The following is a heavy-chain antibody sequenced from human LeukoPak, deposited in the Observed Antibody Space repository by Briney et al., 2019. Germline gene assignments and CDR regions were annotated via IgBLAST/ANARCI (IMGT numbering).Heavy chain of an antibody. V-gene: IGHV3-13*01. CDR3: ARACTVTRCYYGMDV. J-gene: IGHJ6*02. CDR2: ICTAGDT. CDR1: GFTFSSYD. D-gene: IGHD4-17*01. Sequence: PGGSLRLSCAASGFTFSSYDMHWVRQATGKGLECVSAICTAGDTYYPGYVKGRFTISRENAKNSLYLQMNSLRAEDTAVYYCARACTVTRCYYGMDVWGQGTTVTVSS.